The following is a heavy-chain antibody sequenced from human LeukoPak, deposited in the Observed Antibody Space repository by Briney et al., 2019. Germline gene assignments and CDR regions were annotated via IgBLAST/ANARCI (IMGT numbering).Heavy chain of an antibody. CDR3: ATDHTVNYYFDY. CDR2: FDPEDGET. J-gene: IGHJ4*02. D-gene: IGHD4-17*01. CDR1: GYTLTDLS. V-gene: IGHV1-24*01. Sequence: ASVKVSCKVSGYTLTDLSMHWVRQAPGKGLEWMGGFDPEDGETIYAQKFQGRVTMTEDTSTDTAYMELSSLRSEDTAVYYCATDHTVNYYFDYWGQGTLVTVSS.